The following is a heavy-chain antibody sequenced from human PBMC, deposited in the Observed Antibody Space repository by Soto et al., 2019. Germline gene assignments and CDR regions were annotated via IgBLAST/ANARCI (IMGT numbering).Heavy chain of an antibody. CDR3: GRDPQYCSSTTCPNDVFDV. CDR1: GDSVSSNSAA. CDR2: TYYRSKWYY. D-gene: IGHD2-2*01. V-gene: IGHV6-1*01. J-gene: IGHJ3*01. Sequence: PSQTLSLTCAISGDSVSSNSAAWNWIRQSPSRGLECLGRTYYRSKWYYDYTKSVRSRIIINTDTSKNQVSLHLNAVTPEDTPVYYCGRDPQYCSSTTCPNDVFDVWGQGTMVTVSS.